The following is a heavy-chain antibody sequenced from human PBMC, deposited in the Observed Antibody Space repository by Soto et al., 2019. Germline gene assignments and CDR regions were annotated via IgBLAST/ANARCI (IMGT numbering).Heavy chain of an antibody. Sequence: GGSLRLSCAASGFTFSSYEMNWVRQAPGKGLEWVSYISSSGSTIYYADSVKGRFTISRDNAKNSLYLQMNSLRAEDTAVYYCAREPDHWFDPWGQGTLVTVSS. V-gene: IGHV3-48*03. CDR1: GFTFSSYE. J-gene: IGHJ5*02. CDR3: AREPDHWFDP. CDR2: ISSSGSTI.